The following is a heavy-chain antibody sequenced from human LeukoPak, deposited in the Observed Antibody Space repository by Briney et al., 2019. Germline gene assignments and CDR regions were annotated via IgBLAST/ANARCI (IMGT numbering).Heavy chain of an antibody. D-gene: IGHD3-10*01. CDR2: ISGSGGST. CDR1: GFAFSSYA. V-gene: IGHV3-23*01. CDR3: AKLQAGLLWFGELKNWFDP. J-gene: IGHJ5*02. Sequence: GGSLRLSCAASGFAFSSYAMSWVRQAPGKGLEWVSAISGSGGSTYYADSVKGRFTISRDNSKNTLYLQMNSLRAEDTAVYYCAKLQAGLLWFGELKNWFDPWGQGTLVTVSS.